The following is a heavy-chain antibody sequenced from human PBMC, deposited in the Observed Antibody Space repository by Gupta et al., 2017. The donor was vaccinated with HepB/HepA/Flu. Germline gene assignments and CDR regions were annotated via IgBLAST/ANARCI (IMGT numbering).Heavy chain of an antibody. D-gene: IGHD3-10*01. J-gene: IGHJ6*03. CDR3: AKDIWSVHYYYYYMDV. V-gene: IGHV3-23*01. CDR2: ISGSGGST. Sequence: EVQLLESGGGLVQPGGSLRLSCAASGFTFSSYAMSWVRQAPGKGLEWVSAISGSGGSTYYADSVKGRFTISRDNSKNTLYLQMNSLRAEDTAVYYCAKDIWSVHYYYYYMDVWGKGTTVTVSS. CDR1: GFTFSSYA.